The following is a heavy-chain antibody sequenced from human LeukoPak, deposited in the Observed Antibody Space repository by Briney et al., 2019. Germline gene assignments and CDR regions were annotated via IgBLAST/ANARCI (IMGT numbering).Heavy chain of an antibody. Sequence: GGSLRLSCAASGFTFSTYGMHWVRQAPGKGLEWISDISSSGATIYYADSVKGRFTISRDNAKNSLYLQMNSLRAEDTAVYYCATLTVATSFDYWGQGTLVTVSS. CDR3: ATLTVATSFDY. V-gene: IGHV3-48*03. J-gene: IGHJ4*02. CDR2: ISSSGATI. CDR1: GFTFSTYG. D-gene: IGHD5-12*01.